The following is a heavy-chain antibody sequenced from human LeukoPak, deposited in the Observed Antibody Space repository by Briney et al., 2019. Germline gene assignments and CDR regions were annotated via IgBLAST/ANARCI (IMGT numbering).Heavy chain of an antibody. CDR3: GRVMREPWNYYGMVV. J-gene: IGHJ6*04. CDR1: GGSISSYY. Sequence: KTSETLSLTCIVSGGSISSYYWSWIRQPPRKRLGWIGYIYYSVSTNYTPSIQCRVTISVDTSKNQFSLKLSSGTAADTAVYYCGRVMREPWNYYGMVVWGESTTVTVSS. V-gene: IGHV4-59*01. CDR2: IYYSVST. D-gene: IGHD1-26*01.